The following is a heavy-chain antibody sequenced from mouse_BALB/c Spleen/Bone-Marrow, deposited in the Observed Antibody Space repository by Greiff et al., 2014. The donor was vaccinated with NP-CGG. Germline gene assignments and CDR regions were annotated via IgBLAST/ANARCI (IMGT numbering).Heavy chain of an antibody. CDR1: GYTFSNYW. Sequence: QVTLKVSGAELMKPGASVKISCKATGYTFSNYWIDWVKQRPGHGLEWIGEILPGSGTANYNEKFKGKATFTADTSSNTAYMQLSSLTSEDSALYYCARASVVPYYFDFWGQGTTLTVSS. V-gene: IGHV1-9*01. J-gene: IGHJ2*01. CDR3: ARASVVPYYFDF. D-gene: IGHD1-1*01. CDR2: ILPGSGTA.